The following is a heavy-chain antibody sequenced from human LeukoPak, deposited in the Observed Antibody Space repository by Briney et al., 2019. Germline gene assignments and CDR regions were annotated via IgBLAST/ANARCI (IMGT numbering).Heavy chain of an antibody. J-gene: IGHJ3*02. V-gene: IGHV4-39*07. Sequence: PSETLSLTCAVSGGSISSNSYYWGWIRQPPGKGLEWIGSIYYSGSAYYNPSLKSRVTISVDTSKNQFSLKLSSVTAADTAVYYCARDLRGSPHSGGAFDIWGQGTMVTVSS. CDR2: IYYSGSA. CDR1: GGSISSNSYY. CDR3: ARDLRGSPHSGGAFDI. D-gene: IGHD1-26*01.